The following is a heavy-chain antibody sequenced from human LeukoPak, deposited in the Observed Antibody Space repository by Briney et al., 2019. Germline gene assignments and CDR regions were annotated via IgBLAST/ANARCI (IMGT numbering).Heavy chain of an antibody. CDR2: VKSKADDGTT. V-gene: IGHV3-15*01. Sequence: GESLRLSCEASGFSFTNTWMSWVRQAPGKGLEWVGRVKSKADDGTTDYAAPVQGRFTISRDDSKNTLSLQMNSLKTEDTAVYYCATEGGSGSYYGDDAFDMWGQGTMVTVSS. J-gene: IGHJ3*02. D-gene: IGHD3-10*01. CDR3: ATEGGSGSYYGDDAFDM. CDR1: GFSFTNTW.